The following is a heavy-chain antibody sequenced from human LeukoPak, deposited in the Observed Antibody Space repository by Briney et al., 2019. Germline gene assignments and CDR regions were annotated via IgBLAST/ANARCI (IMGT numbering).Heavy chain of an antibody. Sequence: PSETLSLTCTVSGGSISSYYWSWIRQPPGKGLEWIGYIYYSGSTYYNPSLKSRVTISVDTSKNQLSLKLSSVTAADTAVYYCARDTAMVLDYWGQGTLVTVSS. J-gene: IGHJ4*02. D-gene: IGHD5-18*01. CDR3: ARDTAMVLDY. CDR2: IYYSGST. CDR1: GGSISSYY. V-gene: IGHV4-59*12.